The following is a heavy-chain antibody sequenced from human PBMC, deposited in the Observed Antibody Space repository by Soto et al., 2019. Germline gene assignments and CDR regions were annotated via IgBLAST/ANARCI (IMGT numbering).Heavy chain of an antibody. CDR2: ISSSSSYI. Sequence: GSLRLSCAASGFTFSSYSMNWVRQAPGKGLEWVSSISSSSSYIYYADSVKGRFTISRDNAKNSLYLQMNSLRAEDTAVYYCASQIGSPRVDTIFGVVTHYYGMHVWGQGTMVTVYS. J-gene: IGHJ6*02. CDR1: GFTFSSYS. CDR3: ASQIGSPRVDTIFGVVTHYYGMHV. V-gene: IGHV3-21*01. D-gene: IGHD3-3*01.